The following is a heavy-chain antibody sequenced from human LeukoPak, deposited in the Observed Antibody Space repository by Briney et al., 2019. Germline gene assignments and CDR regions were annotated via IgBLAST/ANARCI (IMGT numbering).Heavy chain of an antibody. Sequence: PGGSLRLSCAASGFTFSSYSMNWVRQAPGKGLEWVSSISSGSSYIYYADSVKGRFTISRDNAKNSLYLQMNSLRAEDTAVYYCASDASLCGGDCYPYWYFDLWGRGTLVTVSS. J-gene: IGHJ2*01. D-gene: IGHD2-21*02. CDR3: ASDASLCGGDCYPYWYFDL. CDR1: GFTFSSYS. CDR2: ISSGSSYI. V-gene: IGHV3-21*01.